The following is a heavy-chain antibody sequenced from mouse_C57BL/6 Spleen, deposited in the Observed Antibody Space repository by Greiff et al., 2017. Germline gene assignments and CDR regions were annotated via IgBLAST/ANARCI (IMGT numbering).Heavy chain of an antibody. J-gene: IGHJ1*03. V-gene: IGHV1-9*01. Sequence: QVQLQQSGAELMKPGASVKLSCKATGYTFTGYWIEWVKQRPGHGLEWIGEILPGSGSTNYNEKFKGKATFTADTSSNTAYMQLSSLTTEDSAIYYCARCLDYYGSTYWYFDVWGTGTTVTVSS. CDR3: ARCLDYYGSTYWYFDV. D-gene: IGHD1-1*01. CDR2: ILPGSGST. CDR1: GYTFTGYW.